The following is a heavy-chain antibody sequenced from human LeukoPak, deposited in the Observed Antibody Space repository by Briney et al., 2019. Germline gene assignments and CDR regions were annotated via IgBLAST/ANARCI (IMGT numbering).Heavy chain of an antibody. J-gene: IGHJ6*02. V-gene: IGHV3-48*03. D-gene: IGHD3-22*01. Sequence: AGSLRLSCAASGFTFSSYEMNWVRQAPGKGLEWVSYISSSGSTIYYADSVKGRFTISRDNAKNSLYLQMNSLRAEDTAVYYCARVITPYGMDVWGQGTTVTVSS. CDR1: GFTFSSYE. CDR3: ARVITPYGMDV. CDR2: ISSSGSTI.